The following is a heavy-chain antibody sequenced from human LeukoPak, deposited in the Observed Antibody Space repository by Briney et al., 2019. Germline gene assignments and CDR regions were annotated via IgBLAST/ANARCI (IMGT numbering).Heavy chain of an antibody. CDR2: IYYSGST. Sequence: SETLSLTCTVSGGSISSSSYYWGWIRQPPGKGLEWIGSIYYSGSTYYNSSLKSRVTISVDTSKNQFSLKLSSVTAADTAVYYCASRTRMTTVFSFDYWGQGTLVTVSS. V-gene: IGHV4-39*01. CDR3: ASRTRMTTVFSFDY. D-gene: IGHD4-11*01. J-gene: IGHJ4*02. CDR1: GGSISSSSYY.